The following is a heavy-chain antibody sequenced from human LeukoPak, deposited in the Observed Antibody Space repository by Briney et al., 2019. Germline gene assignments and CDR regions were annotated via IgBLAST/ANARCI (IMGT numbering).Heavy chain of an antibody. D-gene: IGHD3-10*01. CDR1: DYSISSGYY. J-gene: IGHJ4*02. CDR3: ARIPLWFGEFLFDY. V-gene: IGHV4-38-2*02. CDR2: IYHSGST. Sequence: SETLSLTCTVSDYSISSGYYWGWIRQPPGKGLEWIGSIYHSGSTYYNPSLKSRVTISVDTSKNQFSLKLSSVTAADTAVYYCARIPLWFGEFLFDYWGQGTLVTVSS.